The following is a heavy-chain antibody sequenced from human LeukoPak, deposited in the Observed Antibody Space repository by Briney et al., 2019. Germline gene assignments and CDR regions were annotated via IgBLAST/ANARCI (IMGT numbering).Heavy chain of an antibody. CDR3: ARGGYSYGFTGDY. V-gene: IGHV1-18*04. J-gene: IGHJ4*02. Sequence: ASVKVSCKASGYTFTSYGFNWVRQAPGQGLEWMGWINAYSDNTNYAQELQGRVTMTTDTSTSTAYMELRSLRSDDTAVYYCARGGYSYGFTGDYWGQGTLVTVSS. CDR1: GYTFTSYG. D-gene: IGHD5-18*01. CDR2: INAYSDNT.